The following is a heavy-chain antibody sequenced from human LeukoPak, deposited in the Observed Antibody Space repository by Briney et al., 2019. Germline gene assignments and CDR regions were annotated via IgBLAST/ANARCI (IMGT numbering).Heavy chain of an antibody. CDR1: GFTFSSYW. Sequence: GGSLRLSCAASGFTFSSYWMHWVRQAPGKGLVWVSRINSDGSSTSYADSVKGRFTISRDNAKNTLYLQMNSLRAEDTAVYYRARGGHYYDSSGYYGGTNFDYWGQGTLVTVSS. J-gene: IGHJ4*02. CDR3: ARGGHYYDSSGYYGGTNFDY. D-gene: IGHD3-22*01. V-gene: IGHV3-74*01. CDR2: INSDGSST.